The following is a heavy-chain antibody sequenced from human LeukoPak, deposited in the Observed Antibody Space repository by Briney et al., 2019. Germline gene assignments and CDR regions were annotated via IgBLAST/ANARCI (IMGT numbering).Heavy chain of an antibody. CDR2: IYYSGST. J-gene: IGHJ3*02. D-gene: IGHD3-22*01. CDR1: GGSISSYY. CDR3: AKKGSKTYYYDSIGYYHDAFDI. Sequence: PSETLSLTCTGSGGSISSYYWSWIRQPPGKGLEWIGYIYYSGSTNYNPSLKSGVTISVDTSKNQFSLKLSSVTAADTAVYYCAKKGSKTYYYDSIGYYHDAFDIWGQGTMVTVSS. V-gene: IGHV4-59*01.